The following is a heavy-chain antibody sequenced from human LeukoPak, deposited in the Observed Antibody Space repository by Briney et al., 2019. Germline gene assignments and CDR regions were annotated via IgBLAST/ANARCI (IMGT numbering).Heavy chain of an antibody. CDR2: IYDSGST. D-gene: IGHD3-3*01. V-gene: IGHV4-39*07. CDR1: GGSIRSSYYY. Sequence: PSETLSLTCTVSGGSIRSSYYYWGWIRQPPGKGLEWIGSIYDSGSTYYNPSLKSRVTISVDTSKNQFSLKLNSVTAADTAVYYCARVGAAGDYFDYWGQGTLVTVSS. CDR3: ARVGAAGDYFDY. J-gene: IGHJ4*02.